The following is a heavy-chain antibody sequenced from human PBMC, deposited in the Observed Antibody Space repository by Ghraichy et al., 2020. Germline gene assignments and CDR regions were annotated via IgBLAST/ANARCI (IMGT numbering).Heavy chain of an antibody. CDR3: ARDDYDILTGYYTPYPTYFDY. CDR1: GYTFTSYY. J-gene: IGHJ4*02. D-gene: IGHD3-9*01. CDR2: INPSGGST. Sequence: VSVKVSCKASGYTFTSYYMHWVRQAPGQGLEWMGIINPSGGSTSYAQKFQGRVTMTRDTSTSTVYMELSSLRSEDTAVYYCARDDYDILTGYYTPYPTYFDYWGQGTLVTVSS. V-gene: IGHV1-46*01.